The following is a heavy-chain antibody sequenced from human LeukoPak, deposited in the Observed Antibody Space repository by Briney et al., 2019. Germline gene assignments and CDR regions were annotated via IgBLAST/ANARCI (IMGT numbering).Heavy chain of an antibody. CDR1: GGTFSSYA. V-gene: IGHV7-4-1*02. Sequence: ASVKVSCKASGGTFSSYAISWVRQAPGQGLEWMGWINTNTGNPTYAQGFTGRFVFSLDTSVSTAYLQISSLKAEDTAVYYCARAIGIAAAGPGRTIDCWGQGTLVTVSS. J-gene: IGHJ4*02. CDR2: INTNTGNP. CDR3: ARAIGIAAAGPGRTIDC. D-gene: IGHD6-13*01.